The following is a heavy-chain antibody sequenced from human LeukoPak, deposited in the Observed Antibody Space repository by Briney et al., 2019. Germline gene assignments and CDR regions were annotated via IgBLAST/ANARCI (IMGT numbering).Heavy chain of an antibody. Sequence: ASVKVSCKASGYTFTSYGISWVRQAPGQGLEWMGWISAYNGNTNYAQKLQGRVTMTPDTSTSTAYMELRSLRSDDTAVYYCARVKFYGDYPFFQHWGQGTLVTVSS. J-gene: IGHJ1*01. D-gene: IGHD4-17*01. V-gene: IGHV1-18*01. CDR2: ISAYNGNT. CDR1: GYTFTSYG. CDR3: ARVKFYGDYPFFQH.